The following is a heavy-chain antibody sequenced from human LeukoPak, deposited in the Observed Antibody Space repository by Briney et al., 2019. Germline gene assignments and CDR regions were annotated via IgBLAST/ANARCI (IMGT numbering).Heavy chain of an antibody. CDR3: ARDDDYGDYDAFDI. J-gene: IGHJ3*02. D-gene: IGHD4-17*01. V-gene: IGHV3-21*01. CDR1: GFTFSSYS. CDR2: ISSSSSYI. Sequence: GGSLRLSCAASGFTFSSYSMNWVRQAPGKELEWVSSISSSSSYIYYADSVKGRFTISRDNAKNSLYLQMNSLRAEDTAVYYCARDDDYGDYDAFDIWGQGTMVTVSS.